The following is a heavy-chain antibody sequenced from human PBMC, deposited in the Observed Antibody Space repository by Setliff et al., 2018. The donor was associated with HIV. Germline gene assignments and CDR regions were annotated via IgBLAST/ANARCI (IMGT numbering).Heavy chain of an antibody. Sequence: SVKVSCKASGFTFTSSSIQWVRQARGQSLGWIGWIVVGSGNTDYAQKFHERVTITRDTSVGTAYMELSSLRSEDTAVYYCARALRGFHGSGTQLYYYLDVWGKGTTVTVSS. D-gene: IGHD3-10*01. J-gene: IGHJ6*03. CDR2: IVVGSGNT. V-gene: IGHV1-58*02. CDR1: GFTFTSSS. CDR3: ARALRGFHGSGTQLYYYLDV.